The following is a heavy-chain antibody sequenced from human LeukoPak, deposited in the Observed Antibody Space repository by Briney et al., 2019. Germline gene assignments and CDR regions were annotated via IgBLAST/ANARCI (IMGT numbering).Heavy chain of an antibody. CDR3: ARGLGVTMIVVDPEFDP. D-gene: IGHD3-22*01. Sequence: SQTLSLTCTVSGGSISSGGYYWSWIRQPPGKGLEWIGYIYHSGSTYYNPSLKSRVTISVDRSKNQFSLKLSSVTAADTAVYYCARGLGVTMIVVDPEFDPWGQGTLVTVSS. CDR2: IYHSGST. V-gene: IGHV4-30-2*01. J-gene: IGHJ5*02. CDR1: GGSISSGGYY.